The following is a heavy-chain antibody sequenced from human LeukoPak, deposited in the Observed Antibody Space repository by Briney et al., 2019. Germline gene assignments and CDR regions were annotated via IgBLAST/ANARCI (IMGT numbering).Heavy chain of an antibody. CDR3: AREDTSGYSLSFDY. CDR1: GFTFSSYG. V-gene: IGHV3-48*03. Sequence: GGSLRLSCAGFGFTFSSYGMNWVRQAPGKGLEWVSYISSSSYTIYYAGSVKGRFTISRDNAKNSLYLQMNSLRAYDTAVYYCAREDTSGYSLSFDYWGQGTLVTVSS. CDR2: ISSSSYTI. J-gene: IGHJ4*02. D-gene: IGHD3-22*01.